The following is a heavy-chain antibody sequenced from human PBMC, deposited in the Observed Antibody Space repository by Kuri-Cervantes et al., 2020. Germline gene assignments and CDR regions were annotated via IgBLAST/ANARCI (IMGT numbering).Heavy chain of an antibody. CDR1: GFTFDDYA. D-gene: IGHD3-22*01. V-gene: IGHV3-43D*04. Sequence: GESLKISCAASGFTFDDYAMHWVRQAPGKGLEWVSLISWDGGSTYYADSVKGRFTISRDNAKNSLFLQMNSLRAEDTAVYYCARESIVVVHKIFDYWGQGTLVTVSS. CDR2: ISWDGGST. J-gene: IGHJ4*02. CDR3: ARESIVVVHKIFDY.